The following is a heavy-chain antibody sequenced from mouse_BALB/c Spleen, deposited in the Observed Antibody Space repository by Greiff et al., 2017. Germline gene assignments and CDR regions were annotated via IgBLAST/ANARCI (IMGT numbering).Heavy chain of an antibody. D-gene: IGHD1-1*01. V-gene: IGHV1-5*01. CDR2: IYPGNSDT. CDR3: TRSEYYGRVFDS. Sequence: VQLQQSGTVLARPGASVKMSCKASGYSFTSYWMHWVKQRPGQGLEWIGAIYPGNSDTSYNQKFKGKAKLTAVTSASTAYMELSSLTNEDSAVYYCTRSEYYGRVFDSWGQGTTLPVSS. CDR1: GYSFTSYW. J-gene: IGHJ2*01.